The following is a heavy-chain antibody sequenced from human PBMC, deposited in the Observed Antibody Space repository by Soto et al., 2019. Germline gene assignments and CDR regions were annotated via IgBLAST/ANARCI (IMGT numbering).Heavy chain of an antibody. V-gene: IGHV3-7*01. D-gene: IGHD7-27*01. J-gene: IGHJ5*02. Sequence: EVQLVESGGGLVQPGGSLRLSCAASGFTFSSYWMSWVRQAPGKGLEWVANIKQDGSENYYVDSVKGRFTISRDNAKNSLYLQMNSLRAEDTAVYYCARDISGALNWFDPWGQGTLVTVSS. CDR1: GFTFSSYW. CDR2: IKQDGSEN. CDR3: ARDISGALNWFDP.